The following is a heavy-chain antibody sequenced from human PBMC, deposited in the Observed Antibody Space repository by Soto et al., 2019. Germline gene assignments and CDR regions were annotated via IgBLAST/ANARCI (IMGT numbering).Heavy chain of an antibody. J-gene: IGHJ5*02. CDR1: GAALNSGDYY. V-gene: IGHV4-31*03. D-gene: IGHD2-21*01. CDR3: ARLRIATNNYKWFDP. CDR2: IYVTGAV. Sequence: SETLSLTCSVSGAALNSGDYYWSWIRQVPGKGLEWIGHIYVTGAVDYNPSLRDRITISQDTSESQFSLNLRLVTAADTAVYYCARLRIATNNYKWFDPWGQGTLVTVSS.